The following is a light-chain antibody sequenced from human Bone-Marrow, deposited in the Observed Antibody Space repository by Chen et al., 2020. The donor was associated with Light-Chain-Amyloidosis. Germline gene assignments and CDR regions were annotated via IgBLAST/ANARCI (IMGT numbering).Light chain of an antibody. CDR1: DLPTKY. CDR2: RDT. Sequence: SYELTQTPSVSVSPGQTARITCSGDDLPTKYAYWYQQKPGQAPVLVIHRDTERPSGISERFSGSSSGTTATLTIGGVQAEDEADDHCQSADSSGTDVVIFGGGTKLPVL. V-gene: IGLV3-25*03. CDR3: QSADSSGTDVVI. J-gene: IGLJ2*01.